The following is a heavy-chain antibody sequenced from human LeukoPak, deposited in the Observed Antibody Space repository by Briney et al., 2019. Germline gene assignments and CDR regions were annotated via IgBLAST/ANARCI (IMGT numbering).Heavy chain of an antibody. CDR1: GYTFTSYD. D-gene: IGHD3-22*01. CDR3: ARMYYYDSSGSHINWFDP. V-gene: IGHV1-8*03. Sequence: ASVKVSRKASGYTFTSYDINWVRQATGQGLEWMGWMNPNSGNTGYAQKFQGRVTITRNTSISTAYMELSSLRSEDTAIYYCARMYYYDSSGSHINWFDPWGQGTLVTVSS. CDR2: MNPNSGNT. J-gene: IGHJ5*02.